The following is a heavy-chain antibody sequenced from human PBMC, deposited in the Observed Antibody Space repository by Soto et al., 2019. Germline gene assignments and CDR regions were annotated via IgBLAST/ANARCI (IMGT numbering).Heavy chain of an antibody. CDR3: ALTQPLRVGYPTWDN. J-gene: IGHJ4*02. D-gene: IGHD1-1*01. V-gene: IGHV4-30-4*01. CDR1: GDPFTKCNYY. Sequence: PSETLSLTCTVSGDPFTKCNYYWSWIRQPPGKGLEWIGYTYYSGSTCYNPSLESRVTISVDTSKNQFSLRLTSATAADTAVYYCALTQPLRVGYPTWDNWGQGTLVIVSS. CDR2: TYYSGST.